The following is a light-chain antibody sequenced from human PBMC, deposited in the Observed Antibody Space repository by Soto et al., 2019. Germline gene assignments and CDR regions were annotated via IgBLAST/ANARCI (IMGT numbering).Light chain of an antibody. Sequence: EIVLTQSPGTLSLSPGERATLSCSASQSFSSKYLAWYQQKPGQAPRLLIYGTSSGTPSRATGIPDRFSGSGSGTDFALTISGLEPEDFAVYYCQQYGDSPWTFGQGTKVDIK. CDR2: GTSSGTP. J-gene: IGKJ1*01. CDR3: QQYGDSPWT. V-gene: IGKV3-20*01. CDR1: QSFSSKY.